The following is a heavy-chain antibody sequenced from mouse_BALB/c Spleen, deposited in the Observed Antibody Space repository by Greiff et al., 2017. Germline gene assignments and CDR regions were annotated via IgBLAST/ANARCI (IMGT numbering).Heavy chain of an antibody. CDR3: ARNNDGYYGWYFDV. V-gene: IGHV1S81*02. Sequence: QVQLQQPGAELVKPGASVKLSCKASGYTFTSYWMHWVKQRPGQGLEWIGEINPSNGRTNYNEKFKSKATLTVDKSSSTAYMQLSSLTSEDSAVYYCARNNDGYYGWYFDVWGAGTTVTVAS. J-gene: IGHJ1*01. CDR2: INPSNGRT. D-gene: IGHD2-3*01. CDR1: GYTFTSYW.